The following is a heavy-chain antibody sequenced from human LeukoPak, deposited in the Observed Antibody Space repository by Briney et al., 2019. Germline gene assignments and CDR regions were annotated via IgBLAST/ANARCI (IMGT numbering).Heavy chain of an antibody. V-gene: IGHV3-7*04. Sequence: GGSLRLSCAASGFTFSSYWMSWVRQAPGKGLEWVANIKQDGSDKYYVDSVKGRFTISRDNAKNSLYLQMNSLRAEDTAVYYCAKEKTTGTYYVDYWGQGTLVTVCS. CDR1: GFTFSSYW. D-gene: IGHD1-7*01. CDR2: IKQDGSDK. CDR3: AKEKTTGTYYVDY. J-gene: IGHJ4*02.